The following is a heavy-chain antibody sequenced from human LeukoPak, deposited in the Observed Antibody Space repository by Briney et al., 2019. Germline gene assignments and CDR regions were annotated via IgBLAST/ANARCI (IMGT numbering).Heavy chain of an antibody. J-gene: IGHJ5*02. CDR2: MNPNSGNT. V-gene: IGHV1-8*01. CDR1: GYTFTSYD. Sequence: ASVKVSCKASGYTFTSYDINWVRQATGEGLEWMGWMNPNSGNTGCAQKFQGRVTMTRNTSISTAYMELSSLRSEDTAVYYCARVSARGYDWNNWFDPWGQGTLFTVSS. D-gene: IGHD5-12*01. CDR3: ARVSARGYDWNNWFDP.